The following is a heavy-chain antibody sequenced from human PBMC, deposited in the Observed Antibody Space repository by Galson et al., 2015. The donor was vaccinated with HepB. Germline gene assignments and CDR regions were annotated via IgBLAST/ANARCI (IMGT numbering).Heavy chain of an antibody. CDR3: AKGEGVSSTVAFDI. Sequence: SLRLSCAASGFTFRSYAMSWVRQAPGKGLEWVSSISGSGGTTYHADSVKGRFTISRDNSKNTLFLQMHSLRAEDTAIYYCAKGEGVSSTVAFDIWGQGTMVTVSS. V-gene: IGHV3-23*01. CDR1: GFTFRSYA. D-gene: IGHD2-2*01. CDR2: ISGSGGTT. J-gene: IGHJ3*02.